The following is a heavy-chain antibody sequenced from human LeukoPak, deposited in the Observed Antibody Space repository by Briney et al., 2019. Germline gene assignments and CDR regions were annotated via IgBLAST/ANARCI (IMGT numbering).Heavy chain of an antibody. CDR2: IYPGDSDT. Sequence: GESLKISCKGSGYSFTSYWIARVRQMPGKGLEWMGIIYPGDSDTIYSPSFQGQVTISADKSISTAYLQWSSLKASDTAMYYCARRSFFAARPGYFDYWGQGTLVTASS. J-gene: IGHJ4*02. D-gene: IGHD6-6*01. V-gene: IGHV5-51*01. CDR3: ARRSFFAARPGYFDY. CDR1: GYSFTSYW.